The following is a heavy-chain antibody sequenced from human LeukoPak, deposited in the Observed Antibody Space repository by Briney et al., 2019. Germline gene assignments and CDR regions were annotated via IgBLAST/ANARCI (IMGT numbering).Heavy chain of an antibody. CDR2: MNPNSGNT. J-gene: IGHJ6*03. CDR1: GYTFTSYD. D-gene: IGHD1-26*01. Sequence: GASVKVSCKASGYTFTSYDINWVRQATGQGLEWMGWMNPNSGNTGYAQKFQGRVTMTRNTSISTVYMELSSLRSEDTAVYYCARDQGGIRIYYYMDVWGKGTTVTVSS. V-gene: IGHV1-8*01. CDR3: ARDQGGIRIYYYMDV.